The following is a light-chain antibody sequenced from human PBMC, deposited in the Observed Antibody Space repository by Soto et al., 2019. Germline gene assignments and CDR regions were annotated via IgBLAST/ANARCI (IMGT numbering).Light chain of an antibody. J-gene: IGKJ2*01. CDR2: LVS. Sequence: DVVMTQSPLSLPATLGQPASISCRSSQSLVYSGGDAYLHWFQQRPGQSPRRLIYLVSNRDSGVPDRFSRSGSGTDFTLKISRVEAEDVGVYYCMQAIHWPYTFGQGTRLEIE. V-gene: IGKV2-30*01. CDR1: QSLVYSGGDAY. CDR3: MQAIHWPYT.